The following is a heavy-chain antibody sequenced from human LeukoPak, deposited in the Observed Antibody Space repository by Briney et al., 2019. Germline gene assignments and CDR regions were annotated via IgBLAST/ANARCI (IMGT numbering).Heavy chain of an antibody. Sequence: GGSLRLSCAASGFTFSSYGMHWVRQAPGKGLEWVAVIWYDGSNKYYAASVKGRFTISRGNSKNTLYLQMNSLRAEDTAVYYCARGPNLTIDDYWGQGTLVTVSS. CDR2: IWYDGSNK. D-gene: IGHD2-2*01. V-gene: IGHV3-33*01. J-gene: IGHJ4*02. CDR3: ARGPNLTIDDY. CDR1: GFTFSSYG.